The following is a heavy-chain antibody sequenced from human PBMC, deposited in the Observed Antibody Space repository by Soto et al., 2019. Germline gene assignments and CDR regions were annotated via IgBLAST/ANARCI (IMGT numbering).Heavy chain of an antibody. CDR2: IYYSGST. D-gene: IGHD3-22*01. CDR3: ASSVYYYDSSGYYDY. CDR1: GGSISSGDYY. Sequence: SETLSLTCTVSGGSISSGDYYWSWIRQPPGKGLEWIGYIYYSGSTYYNPSLKSRVTISVDTSKNQFSLKLSSVTAADTAVYYCASSVYYYDSSGYYDYWGQVTRITVSS. J-gene: IGHJ4*02. V-gene: IGHV4-30-4*02.